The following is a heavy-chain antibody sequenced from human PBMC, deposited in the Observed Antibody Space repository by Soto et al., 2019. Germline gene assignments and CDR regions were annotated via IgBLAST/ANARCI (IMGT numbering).Heavy chain of an antibody. J-gene: IGHJ4*02. CDR3: ARRPTGSGSSFFDY. CDR1: AGSITSDEYY. CDR2: IHHTGST. D-gene: IGHD3-10*01. Sequence: QVQLQESGPGLVKPSQTLSLTCTVSAGSITSDEYYWNWIRYRPGKGLEWIGFIHHTGSTFYNPSPESRASISIDTSESQFSLNLASVTVADTAVYYCARRPTGSGSSFFDYWGPGTLVTVSS. V-gene: IGHV4-31*03.